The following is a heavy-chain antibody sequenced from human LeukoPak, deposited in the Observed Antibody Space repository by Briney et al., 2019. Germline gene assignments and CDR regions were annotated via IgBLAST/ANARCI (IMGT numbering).Heavy chain of an antibody. Sequence: SETLSLTCTVSGGSISSYYWSWIRQPPGKGLEWIGYIYYSGSTNYNPSLKSRVTISVDTSKNQFSLKLSSVTAADTAVYYCARDRSSSWKGAFDYWGQGTLVTVSS. CDR3: ARDRSSSWKGAFDY. CDR2: IYYSGST. CDR1: GGSISSYY. V-gene: IGHV4-59*01. D-gene: IGHD6-13*01. J-gene: IGHJ4*02.